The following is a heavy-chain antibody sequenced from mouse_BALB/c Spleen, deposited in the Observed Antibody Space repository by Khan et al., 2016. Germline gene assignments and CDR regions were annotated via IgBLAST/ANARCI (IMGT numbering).Heavy chain of an antibody. V-gene: IGHV1-18*01. CDR3: SRDDKVN. CDR1: GYSFTAYY. D-gene: IGHD2-13*01. Sequence: EVQLQESDPDLVKPGASVKISCKASGYSFTAYYMYWVKQSHGKSLEWVGRINPNNGATTFNQKFKGKALLTVDKSSTTAYMELRSLASEDSAVYYCSRDDKVNWGQGTTLTVSS. J-gene: IGHJ2*01. CDR2: INPNNGAT.